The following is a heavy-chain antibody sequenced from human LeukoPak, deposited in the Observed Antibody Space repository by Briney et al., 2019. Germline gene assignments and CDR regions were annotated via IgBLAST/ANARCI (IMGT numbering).Heavy chain of an antibody. CDR3: AREKAVATLFDY. V-gene: IGHV3-33*01. J-gene: IGHJ4*02. D-gene: IGHD6-19*01. CDR2: IWYDGSNK. CDR1: GFTFSSYG. Sequence: GGSLRLSCAASGFTFSSYGMHWVRQAPGKGLEWVAVIWYDGSNKYYADSVKGRFTISRDNSKNTLYLQMNSLRAEDTAVYYCAREKAVATLFDYWGQGTLVTVSS.